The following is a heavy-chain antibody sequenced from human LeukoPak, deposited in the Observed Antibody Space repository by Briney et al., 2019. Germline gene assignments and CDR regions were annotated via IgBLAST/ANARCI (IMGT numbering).Heavy chain of an antibody. CDR1: GFTPCSFA. V-gene: IGHV3-23*01. Sequence: GGALRISCAAPGFTPCSFAKSWVRPTPGEGPQGGTNPTPSGGSTYYADSVKGRFTISRDNSENTLYLQMNSLRAEDTAVYYCAKYSSGSHYFYYYSMDIWGKGTTVTVSS. D-gene: IGHD4-11*01. CDR2: PTPSGGST. J-gene: IGHJ6*03. CDR3: AKYSSGSHYFYYYSMDI.